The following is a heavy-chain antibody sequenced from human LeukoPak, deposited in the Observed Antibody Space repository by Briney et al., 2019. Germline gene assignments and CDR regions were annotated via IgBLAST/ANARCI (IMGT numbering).Heavy chain of an antibody. CDR3: ARGRAYSSSWYYFDY. CDR2: THYSGIT. CDR1: GGSISSGDYY. J-gene: IGHJ4*02. D-gene: IGHD6-13*01. V-gene: IGHV4-30-4*08. Sequence: SQTLSLTCTVSGGSISSGDYYWSWIRQPPGKGLEWIGHTHYSGITCYSPSLKSRLTISVDTSKNQFSLKLSSVTAADTAVYHCARGRAYSSSWYYFDYWGQGTLVTVSS.